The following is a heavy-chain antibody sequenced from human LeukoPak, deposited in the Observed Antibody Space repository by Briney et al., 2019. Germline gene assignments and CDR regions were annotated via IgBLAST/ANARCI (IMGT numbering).Heavy chain of an antibody. J-gene: IGHJ4*02. CDR2: ISYDGSNK. CDR1: GFTFSSYG. Sequence: PGRSLSLSCAASGFTFSSYGMHWVRQAPGKGLEWVAVISYDGSNKYYADSVKGRFTISRDNSENTLYLQMNSLRAEDTAVYYCARNPYGDYYFDYWGQGTLVTVSS. CDR3: ARNPYGDYYFDY. D-gene: IGHD4-17*01. V-gene: IGHV3-30*03.